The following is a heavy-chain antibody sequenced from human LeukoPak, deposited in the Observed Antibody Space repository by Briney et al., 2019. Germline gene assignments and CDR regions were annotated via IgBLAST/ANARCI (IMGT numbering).Heavy chain of an antibody. J-gene: IGHJ4*02. CDR2: ISSSSSYI. CDR3: ARDGHLPSRAVAGSAYFDY. CDR1: GFTFSSYS. V-gene: IGHV3-21*01. D-gene: IGHD6-19*01. Sequence: PGGSLRLSCAASGFTFSSYSMNWVRQAPGKGLEWVSSISSSSSYIYYADSVKGRFTISRDNAKNSLYLQMNSLRAEDTAVYYCARDGHLPSRAVAGSAYFDYWGQGTLVTVSS.